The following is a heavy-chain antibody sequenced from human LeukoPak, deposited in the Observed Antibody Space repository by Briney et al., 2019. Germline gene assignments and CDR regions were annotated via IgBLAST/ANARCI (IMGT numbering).Heavy chain of an antibody. D-gene: IGHD4-23*01. V-gene: IGHV4-61*10. CDR1: GGSIDSVVYY. CDR2: IYSTGST. Sequence: PSETLSLTCTVSGGSIDSVVYYWTWIRQSAGKGLELIGRIYSTGSTNYTPSLKGRVTISVDTPKNQFSLKLSSVTAADTAVYYCARGDTVVTPNYWGQGTLVTVSS. J-gene: IGHJ4*02. CDR3: ARGDTVVTPNY.